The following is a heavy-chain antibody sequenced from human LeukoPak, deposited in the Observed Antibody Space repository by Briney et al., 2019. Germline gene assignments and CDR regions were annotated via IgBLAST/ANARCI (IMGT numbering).Heavy chain of an antibody. CDR3: TTEGAAAQNY. CDR2: IRSKTDGGAT. J-gene: IGHJ4*02. CDR1: GFTFSNAW. Sequence: GGSLRLSCGASGFTFSNAWMSWVRQAPGKGLEWVGRIRSKTDGGATGYAAPVKGRFTISRDDSKSTLYLQMNSLKTEDTAVYYCTTEGAAAQNYWGQGTLVTVSS. D-gene: IGHD2-15*01. V-gene: IGHV3-15*01.